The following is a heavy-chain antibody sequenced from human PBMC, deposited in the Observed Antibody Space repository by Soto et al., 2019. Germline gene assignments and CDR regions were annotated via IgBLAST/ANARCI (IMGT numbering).Heavy chain of an antibody. V-gene: IGHV4-30-4*01. J-gene: IGHJ4*02. Sequence: PSETLSLSCTVFGGSISSGDYYRSWISQPPGKGLEWIGYIYYSGSTYYNPSLKSRVTISVDTSKKQFSLRLSSVTAADTAVYYCARTKDYGDYVFDYWGQGTLVTVSS. CDR3: ARTKDYGDYVFDY. D-gene: IGHD4-17*01. CDR2: IYYSGST. CDR1: GGSISSGDYY.